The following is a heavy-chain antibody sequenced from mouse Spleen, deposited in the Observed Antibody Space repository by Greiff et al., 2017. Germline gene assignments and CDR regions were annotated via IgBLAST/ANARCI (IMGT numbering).Heavy chain of an antibody. Sequence: QVQLQQPGAELVKPGASVKLSCTASGYTFTSYWMQWVKQRPGQGLEWIGEIDPSDSYTNYNQKFTGKATLTVDTTSSTAYMQLSSLTAEASAVYYCARRWLLRAMDYWGQGTSVTVSS. CDR1: GYTFTSYW. V-gene: IGHV1-50*01. D-gene: IGHD2-3*01. J-gene: IGHJ4*01. CDR2: IDPSDSYT. CDR3: ARRWLLRAMDY.